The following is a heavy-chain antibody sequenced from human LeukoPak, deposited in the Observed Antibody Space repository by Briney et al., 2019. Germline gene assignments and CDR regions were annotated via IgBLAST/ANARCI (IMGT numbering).Heavy chain of an antibody. CDR1: GFPFSEYY. V-gene: IGHV3-11*04. Sequence: GGSLRLSCEASGFPFSEYYMTWVRQAPGKGLEWLSFISSAGETKHYADSVKGRFAVSRDNAKKSLYLQMDSLRVEDSAVYYRVSVIWGNDPHSLDAWGQGTTVTVSS. J-gene: IGHJ6*02. D-gene: IGHD3-16*01. CDR2: ISSAGETK. CDR3: VSVIWGNDPHSLDA.